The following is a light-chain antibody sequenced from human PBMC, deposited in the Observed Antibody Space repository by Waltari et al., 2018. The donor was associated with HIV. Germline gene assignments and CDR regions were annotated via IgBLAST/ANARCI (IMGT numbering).Light chain of an antibody. V-gene: IGKV1-5*03. CDR1: QTIDNY. J-gene: IGKJ1*01. CDR2: RAS. CDR3: QQYQSYSLFM. Sequence: DVQVTQLPSTLTASAGDRVSITCRVSQTIDNYLAWYQQRPGEDPNLLIYRASTLESGVPSRFSGSGSGTDFTLTINNLQPNDSATYYCQQYQSYSLFMFGPGTKVEIK.